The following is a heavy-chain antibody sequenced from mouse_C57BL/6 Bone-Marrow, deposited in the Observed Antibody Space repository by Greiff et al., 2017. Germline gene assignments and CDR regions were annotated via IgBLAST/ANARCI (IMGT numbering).Heavy chain of an antibody. J-gene: IGHJ1*03. CDR1: GYAFSSSW. CDR3: ARNYHYGSSWGYFDV. CDR2: IYPGDGDT. Sequence: VQLQESGPELVKPGASVKISCKASGYAFSSSWMNWVKQRPGTGLEWIGRIYPGDGDTNYNGKFKGKATLTADKSSSTAYMQLSSLTSEDSAVYFCARNYHYGSSWGYFDVWGTGTTVTVSS. D-gene: IGHD1-1*01. V-gene: IGHV1-82*01.